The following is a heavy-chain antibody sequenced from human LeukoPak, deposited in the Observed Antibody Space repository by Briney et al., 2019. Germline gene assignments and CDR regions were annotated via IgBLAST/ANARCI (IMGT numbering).Heavy chain of an antibody. D-gene: IGHD2-2*01. Sequence: PGGSLSLSCVASGFSFSSYGKHWVRQAPGKGLEWVSVIWYDGSNEHYAESVKGRFTISRDNSKNTVFLQMKSLRVEDTAVYYCARNPQLLPDWNFDLWGRGTLVTVSS. CDR1: GFSFSSYG. CDR2: IWYDGSNE. CDR3: ARNPQLLPDWNFDL. J-gene: IGHJ2*01. V-gene: IGHV3-33*01.